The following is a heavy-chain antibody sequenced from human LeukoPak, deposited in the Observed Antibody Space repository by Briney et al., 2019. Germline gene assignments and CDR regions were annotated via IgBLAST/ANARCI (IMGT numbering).Heavy chain of an antibody. Sequence: GGSLRLSCAASGFTFSSYAMSWVRQAPGKGLEWVSVIYSGGSTYSADSVKGRFTISRHNSNNTLYLQMNSLRAEDTAVYYCARDRGWFDPCGEGTLVTVSS. CDR1: GFTFSSYA. CDR3: ARDRGWFDP. CDR2: IYSGGST. V-gene: IGHV3-53*04. J-gene: IGHJ5*02.